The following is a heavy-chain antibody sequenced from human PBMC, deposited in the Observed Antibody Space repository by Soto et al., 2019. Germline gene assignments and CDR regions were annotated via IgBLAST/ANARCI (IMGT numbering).Heavy chain of an antibody. CDR1: GYSFAGYW. V-gene: IGHV5-10-1*01. Sequence: GESLKISCKGSGYSFAGYWITWVRQKPGKGLEWMGRIDPSDSQTYYSPSFRGHVTISATKSITTVFLQWSSLRASDTTMYYCARQIYDSDNGPNFQYYFDSWGQGTPVTVSS. CDR3: ARQIYDSDNGPNFQYYFDS. CDR2: IDPSDSQT. J-gene: IGHJ4*02. D-gene: IGHD3-22*01.